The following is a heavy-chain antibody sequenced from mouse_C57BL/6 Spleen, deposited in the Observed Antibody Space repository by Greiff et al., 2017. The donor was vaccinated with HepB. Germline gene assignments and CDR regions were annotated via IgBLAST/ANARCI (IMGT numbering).Heavy chain of an antibody. D-gene: IGHD1-1*01. CDR3: ATLAGSSPYYFDY. CDR2: INPGSGGT. Sequence: QVQLQQSGAELVRPGTSVKVSCKASGYAFTNYLIEWVKQRPGQGLEWIGVINPGSGGTNYNEKFKGKATLTADKSSSNAYMQLSSLTSVDSAVYFCATLAGSSPYYFDYWGQGTTLTVSS. J-gene: IGHJ2*01. V-gene: IGHV1-54*01. CDR1: GYAFTNYL.